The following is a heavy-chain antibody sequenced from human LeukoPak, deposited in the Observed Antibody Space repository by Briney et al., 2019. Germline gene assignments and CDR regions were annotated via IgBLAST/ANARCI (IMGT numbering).Heavy chain of an antibody. CDR2: IYYSGST. D-gene: IGHD4-11*01. CDR1: GGSFSGYY. CDR3: ASVNYSNGGFDY. V-gene: IGHV4-34*01. J-gene: IGHJ4*02. Sequence: PSETLSLTCAVYGGSFSGYYWSWIRQPPGKGLEWIGSIYYSGSTYYNPSLKSRVTISVDTSKNQFSLKLSSVTAADTAVYYCASVNYSNGGFDYWGQGTLVTVSS.